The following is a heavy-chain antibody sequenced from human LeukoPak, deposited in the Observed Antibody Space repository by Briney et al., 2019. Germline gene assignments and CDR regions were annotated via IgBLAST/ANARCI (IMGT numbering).Heavy chain of an antibody. CDR2: ISYTGTT. CDR3: ARERLDTRTIDAFDI. Sequence: SETLSLTCDVSGASISNKFWSWIRHPPGKGLEWIGYISYTGTTNYNPSLQSRVTISVDTSKNQFSLKLSSVTAADTAVYYCARERLDTRTIDAFDIWGQGTMVTVSS. D-gene: IGHD5-18*01. J-gene: IGHJ3*02. CDR1: GASISNKF. V-gene: IGHV4-59*01.